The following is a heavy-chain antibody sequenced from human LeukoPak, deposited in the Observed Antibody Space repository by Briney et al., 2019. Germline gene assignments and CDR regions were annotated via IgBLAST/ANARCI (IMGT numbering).Heavy chain of an antibody. CDR1: GFTFSSYA. D-gene: IGHD2-2*01. Sequence: GGSLRLSCAASGFTFSSYAMSGVRQAPGKGLEWVSAISGSGGNTYYADSVKGRFTISRDNSKNTLFLQMNGLRGGDTAQYYCARYCRTSSCSSYSYYGMDVWGQGTTVTVSS. CDR2: ISGSGGNT. J-gene: IGHJ6*02. CDR3: ARYCRTSSCSSYSYYGMDV. V-gene: IGHV3-23*01.